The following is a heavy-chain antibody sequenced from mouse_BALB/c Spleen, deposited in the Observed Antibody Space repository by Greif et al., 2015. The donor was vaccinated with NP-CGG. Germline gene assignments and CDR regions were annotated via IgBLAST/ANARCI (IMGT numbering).Heavy chain of an antibody. CDR3: ARDAGMLAY. CDR2: IRNKANGYTT. V-gene: IGHV7-3*02. CDR1: GFTFTDYY. J-gene: IGHJ3*01. Sequence: EVKLMESGGGLVQPGGSLRLSCATSGFTFTDYYMSWVRRPPGKALEWLGFIRNKANGYTTEYSASVKGRFTISRDNSQSILYLQMNTLRADDSATYYCARDAGMLAYWGQGTLVTVSA. D-gene: IGHD2-10*02.